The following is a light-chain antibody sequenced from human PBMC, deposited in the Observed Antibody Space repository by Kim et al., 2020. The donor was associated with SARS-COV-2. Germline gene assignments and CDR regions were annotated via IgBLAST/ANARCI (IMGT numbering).Light chain of an antibody. Sequence: DIQMTQSPSTLSASVGDRVTITCRASQSISTWLAWYQQKPGKAPKLLIYKESSLESGVPSRFSGSGSGTEFTLTVSSLQPDDFATYYCQQYKSYPWTFGQRNKVDSK. J-gene: IGKJ1*01. CDR2: KES. V-gene: IGKV1-5*03. CDR1: QSISTW. CDR3: QQYKSYPWT.